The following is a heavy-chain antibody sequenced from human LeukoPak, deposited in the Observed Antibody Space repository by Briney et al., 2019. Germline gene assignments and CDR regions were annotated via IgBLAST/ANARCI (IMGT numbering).Heavy chain of an antibody. CDR3: ARESHYYDSSGYQGMDY. CDR2: ISAYNGNT. Sequence: ASVKVSCKASGYTFTSYGISWVRQAPGQGREWMGWISAYNGNTNYAQKLQGRVTMTTDTSTSTAYMELRSLRSDDTAVYYRARESHYYDSSGYQGMDYWGQGTLVTVSS. V-gene: IGHV1-18*01. D-gene: IGHD3-22*01. J-gene: IGHJ4*02. CDR1: GYTFTSYG.